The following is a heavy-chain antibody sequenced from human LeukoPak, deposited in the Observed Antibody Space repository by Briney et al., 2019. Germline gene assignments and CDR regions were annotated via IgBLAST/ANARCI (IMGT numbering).Heavy chain of an antibody. CDR1: GFSDSSSV. V-gene: IGHV3-30*02. Sequence: PGGSLRLSCAAPGFSDSSSVIHWVRQAPGKGLDWLAFIQYDGRNKYYADSVKGRFTMSRDNSKNTLTMFLQMNSLRVEDTAVYYCAKGGDYALDYWGQGTLVTVSS. CDR2: IQYDGRNK. J-gene: IGHJ4*02. D-gene: IGHD4-17*01. CDR3: AKGGDYALDY.